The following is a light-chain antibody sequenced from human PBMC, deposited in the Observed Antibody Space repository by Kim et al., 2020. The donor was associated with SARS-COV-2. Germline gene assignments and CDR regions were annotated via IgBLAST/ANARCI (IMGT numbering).Light chain of an antibody. J-gene: IGLJ3*02. Sequence: QSVLTQPPSASGTPGQRVTIACSGRSSNIGSNYVSWYQQLPGTAPKLLISRNNQRPSGVPDRFSGSESGTSASLAISGLRSEDEADYYCAAWDDRLSGWVFGGGTQLTVL. CDR1: SSNIGSNY. CDR3: AAWDDRLSGWV. V-gene: IGLV1-47*01. CDR2: RNN.